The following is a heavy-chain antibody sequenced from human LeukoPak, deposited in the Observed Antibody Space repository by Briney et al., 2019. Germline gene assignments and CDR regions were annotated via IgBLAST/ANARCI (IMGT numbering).Heavy chain of an antibody. J-gene: IGHJ4*02. V-gene: IGHV3-7*03. CDR3: ATPLDYYDRSDSHQGGD. CDR2: IKHDGSEK. D-gene: IGHD3-22*01. CDR1: GFTFSSYG. Sequence: GGSLRLSCAASGFTFSSYGMSWVRQAPGKGLEWVANIKHDGSEKNYVDSVKGRFTISRDNAKNSLYLQMNSLRAEDTAVYYCATPLDYYDRSDSHQGGDWGQGTLVTVSS.